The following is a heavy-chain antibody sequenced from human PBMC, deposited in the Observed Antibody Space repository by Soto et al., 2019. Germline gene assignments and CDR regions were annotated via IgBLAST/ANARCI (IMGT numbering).Heavy chain of an antibody. J-gene: IGHJ4*02. D-gene: IGHD3-16*01. V-gene: IGHV1-18*01. CDR2: ISTYNGNT. CDR3: AREYSLGFGALH. CDR1: GYTFSTYC. Sequence: ASVNVSCKASGYTFSTYCFSWVRQAPGQGLEWMGWISTYNGNTRYPQNLQGRVTMTTDTSTSTVYMELRSLRFDDTAVYYCAREYSLGFGALHWGQGTLVTVSS.